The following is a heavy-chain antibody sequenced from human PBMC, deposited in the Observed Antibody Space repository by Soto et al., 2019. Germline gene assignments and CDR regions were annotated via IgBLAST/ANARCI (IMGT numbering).Heavy chain of an antibody. CDR3: AKTPDTVVVPAVGEYYFDY. V-gene: IGHV3-21*04. CDR1: GFTFSIST. J-gene: IGHJ4*02. Sequence: PGGSLRLSCAPAGFTFSISTMNCVRQAPGKGLEWVSSISSSSSDIYYADSVKGRFTISRDNSKNTLYLQMNSLRAEDTAVYYCAKTPDTVVVPAVGEYYFDYWGQGT. CDR2: ISSSSSDI. D-gene: IGHD2-2*01.